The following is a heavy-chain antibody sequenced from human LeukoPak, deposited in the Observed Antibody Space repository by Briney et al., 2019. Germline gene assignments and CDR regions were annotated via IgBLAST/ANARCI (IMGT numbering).Heavy chain of an antibody. CDR3: APTEGYGDLDFDY. D-gene: IGHD4-17*01. Sequence: GGSLRLSCAASGLTFSSYAMSWVRQAPGKGLEWVSAISGSGGSTYYADSVKGRFTISRDNSKNTLYLQMNSLRAEDTAVYYCAPTEGYGDLDFDYWGQGTLVTVSS. CDR2: ISGSGGST. CDR1: GLTFSSYA. J-gene: IGHJ4*02. V-gene: IGHV3-23*01.